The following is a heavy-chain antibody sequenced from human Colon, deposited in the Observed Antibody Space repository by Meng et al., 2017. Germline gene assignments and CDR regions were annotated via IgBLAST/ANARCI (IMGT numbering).Heavy chain of an antibody. Sequence: QVDVQRRGAELWTPSGTLSITCAVYGGSFSGYYWSQARQPPGKGLEWIGEINHSGSTNYNPSLNSRVTISVDTSKNQFSLKLSSVTAADTAVYYCARHGGYYQDFWGQGTLVTVSS. CDR1: GGSFSGYY. D-gene: IGHD4-23*01. CDR3: ARHGGYYQDF. J-gene: IGHJ4*02. V-gene: IGHV4-34*01. CDR2: INHSGST.